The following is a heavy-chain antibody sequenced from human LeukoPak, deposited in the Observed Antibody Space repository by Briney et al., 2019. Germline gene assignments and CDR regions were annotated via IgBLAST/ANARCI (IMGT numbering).Heavy chain of an antibody. CDR3: AIGGEYSSSTGLFDF. CDR2: ISTSGSP. D-gene: IGHD6-6*01. CDR1: GGAISSYY. Sequence: SQTLSLTRTVSGGAISSYYWSWIRQPAGKGLEWIGRISTSGSPNYNPSLTSRVTMSVDKYKNHFSLKLSSVTAADTAVYYCAIGGEYSSSTGLFDFWGQGTLGTVSS. J-gene: IGHJ4*02. V-gene: IGHV4-4*07.